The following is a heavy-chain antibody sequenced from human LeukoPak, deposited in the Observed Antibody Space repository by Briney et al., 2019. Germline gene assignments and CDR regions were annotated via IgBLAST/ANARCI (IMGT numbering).Heavy chain of an antibody. CDR3: ARDYDFWSGYYDY. Sequence: GGSLRLSCAASGFTFSSYAMPWVRQAPGKGLEWVAVISYDGSNKYYADSVKGRFTISRDNSKNTLYLQMNSLRAEDTAVYYCARDYDFWSGYYDYWGQGTLVTVSS. CDR1: GFTFSSYA. CDR2: ISYDGSNK. D-gene: IGHD3-3*01. V-gene: IGHV3-30-3*01. J-gene: IGHJ4*02.